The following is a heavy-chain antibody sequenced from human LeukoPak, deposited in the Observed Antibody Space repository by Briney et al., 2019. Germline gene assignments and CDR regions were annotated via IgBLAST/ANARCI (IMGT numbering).Heavy chain of an antibody. Sequence: ASVKVSCKASGYTFTSYGISWVRQAPGQGLEWMGWISAYNGNTNYAQKLQGRVTMTTDTSTSTAYMELRSLRSDDTAVYYCARDRTMVRGVMVHNWFDPWGQGTLVTVSS. V-gene: IGHV1-18*01. CDR1: GYTFTSYG. CDR3: ARDRTMVRGVMVHNWFDP. CDR2: ISAYNGNT. J-gene: IGHJ5*02. D-gene: IGHD3-10*01.